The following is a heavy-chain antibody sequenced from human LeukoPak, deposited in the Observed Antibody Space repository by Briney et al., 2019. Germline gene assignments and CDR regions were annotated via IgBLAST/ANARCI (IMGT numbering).Heavy chain of an antibody. V-gene: IGHV3-30-3*01. CDR2: ISYDGSNK. CDR3: AREVSYYDSSGYYRGQYYFDY. D-gene: IGHD3-22*01. J-gene: IGHJ4*02. CDR1: GFTFSSYA. Sequence: GGSLRLSCAASGFTFSSYAMHWVRQAPGKGLEWVAVISYDGSNKYYADSVKGRFTISRDNSKNTLYLQMNSLRAEDTAVYYCAREVSYYDSSGYYRGQYYFDYWGQGTPVTVSS.